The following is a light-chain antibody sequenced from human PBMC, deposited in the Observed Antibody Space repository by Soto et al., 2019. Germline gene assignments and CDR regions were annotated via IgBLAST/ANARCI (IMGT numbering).Light chain of an antibody. CDR3: SQYNDYWT. CDR1: QSISSL. V-gene: IGKV1-5*01. J-gene: IGKJ1*01. Sequence: IQMTQAPSALSATVGERVTISGWASQSISSLLAWYQQKPGKAPKLLIYDASSLESGVPSRFSGSADGRGVGLNINILSSDLSATCYSDSQYNDYWTFGQGTKVDIK. CDR2: DAS.